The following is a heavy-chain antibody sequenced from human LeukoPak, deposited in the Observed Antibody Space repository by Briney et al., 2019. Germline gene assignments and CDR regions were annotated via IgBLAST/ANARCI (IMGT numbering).Heavy chain of an antibody. V-gene: IGHV1-2*02. D-gene: IGHD3-3*01. Sequence: GASVKVSCKASGYTFTGYYMHWVRQAPGQGLEWMGWINPNSGGTNYAQKFQGRVTMTRDTSISTAYMELSRLRSDDTAVYYCARVVGVLRFLEWFGDAFDIWGQGTMVTVSS. J-gene: IGHJ3*02. CDR1: GYTFTGYY. CDR2: INPNSGGT. CDR3: ARVVGVLRFLEWFGDAFDI.